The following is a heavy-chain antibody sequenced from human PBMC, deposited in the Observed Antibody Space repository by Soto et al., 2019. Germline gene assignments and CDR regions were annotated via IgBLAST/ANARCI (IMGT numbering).Heavy chain of an antibody. CDR3: ATDLTIAAEYFQH. J-gene: IGHJ1*01. D-gene: IGHD6-13*01. Sequence: VASVKVSCKVSGYTLTELSMHWVRQAPGKGLEWMGGFDPEDGETIYAQKFQGRVTMTEDTSTDTAYMELSSLRSEDTAVYYCATDLTIAAEYFQHWGQGTLVTVSS. V-gene: IGHV1-24*01. CDR1: GYTLTELS. CDR2: FDPEDGET.